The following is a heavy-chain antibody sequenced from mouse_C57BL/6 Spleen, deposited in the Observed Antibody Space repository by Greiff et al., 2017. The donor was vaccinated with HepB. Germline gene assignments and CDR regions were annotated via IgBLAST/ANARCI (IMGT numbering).Heavy chain of an antibody. D-gene: IGHD2-5*01. Sequence: VQLQQPGAELVKPGASVKLSCKASGYTFTSYWMHWVKQRPGQGLEWIGMIHPNSGSTNYNEKFKSKATLTVDKSSSTAYMQLSSLTSEDSAVYYCAREAYYSNYRGGAMDYWGQGTSVTVSS. CDR2: IHPNSGST. CDR1: GYTFTSYW. CDR3: AREAYYSNYRGGAMDY. V-gene: IGHV1-64*01. J-gene: IGHJ4*01.